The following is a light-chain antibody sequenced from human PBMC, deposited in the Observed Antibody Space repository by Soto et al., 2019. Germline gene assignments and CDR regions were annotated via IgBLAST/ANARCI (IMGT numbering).Light chain of an antibody. CDR3: SSYAGSNNLYV. Sequence: QSVLTQPPSASGSPGQSVTISCPGTSSDVGGYNYVSWYQQRPGKAPKLLIYEVNKRPSGVPDRFSGSKSGNTASLTVSGLQAEGEADYYCSSYAGSNNLYVFGTGTKVTVL. CDR2: EVN. J-gene: IGLJ1*01. V-gene: IGLV2-8*01. CDR1: SSDVGGYNY.